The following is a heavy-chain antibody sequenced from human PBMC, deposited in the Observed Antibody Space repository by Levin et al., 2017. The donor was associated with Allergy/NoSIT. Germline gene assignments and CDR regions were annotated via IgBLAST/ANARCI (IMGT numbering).Heavy chain of an antibody. J-gene: IGHJ4*02. D-gene: IGHD3-16*01. CDR2: IWYDGSRE. CDR3: AKDVSPMVASGGDY. V-gene: IGHV3-30*02. Sequence: GGSLRLSCAASGFTFSSYGMHWVRQAPGKGLEWVAVIWYDGSREYYADSVKGRFTISRDSSKNTLFLQMNSLRPEDTAVYYCAKDVSPMVASGGDYWGQGTLVTVSS. CDR1: GFTFSSYG.